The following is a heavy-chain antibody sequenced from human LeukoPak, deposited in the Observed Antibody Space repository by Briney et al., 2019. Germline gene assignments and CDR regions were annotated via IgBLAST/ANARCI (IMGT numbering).Heavy chain of an antibody. CDR2: ISGGGGGA. CDR3: AKDPYSSSWYYFDY. J-gene: IGHJ4*02. Sequence: GGSLRLSRAGSGFTFSNYALIWVRRPPGKGLEWVSAISGGGGGAHYADSVKGRFTISRDNSKNTLYLQMNSLRAEDTAVYYCAKDPYSSSWYYFDYWGQGTLVTVSS. D-gene: IGHD6-13*01. V-gene: IGHV3-23*01. CDR1: GFTFSNYA.